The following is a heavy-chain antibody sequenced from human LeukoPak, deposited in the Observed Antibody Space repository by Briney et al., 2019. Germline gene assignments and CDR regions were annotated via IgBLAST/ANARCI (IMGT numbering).Heavy chain of an antibody. Sequence: PSETLSLTCAVYGGSFSGYYWSWIRQPPGKGLEWIGEINHSGSTNYNPSLKSRVTISVDTSKNQFSLKLRSVTAADTAVYYCARSRGRLAQPDYWGQGTLVTVSS. CDR3: ARSRGRLAQPDY. J-gene: IGHJ4*02. V-gene: IGHV4-34*01. CDR1: GGSFSGYY. D-gene: IGHD1-1*01. CDR2: INHSGST.